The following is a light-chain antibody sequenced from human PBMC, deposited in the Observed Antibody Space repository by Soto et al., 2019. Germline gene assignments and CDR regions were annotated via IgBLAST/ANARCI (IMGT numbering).Light chain of an antibody. CDR3: QQYGSSPWT. CDR1: QSVSSSY. Sequence: EIVLTQSPGTLSLSPGKRATLSCRASQSVSSSYLAWYQQKPGQASRLLIYGASSRATRIPDRFSGSGSGTDFTLTISRLEPEDFAVYYCQQYGSSPWTFGQGTKVEIK. J-gene: IGKJ1*01. V-gene: IGKV3-20*01. CDR2: GAS.